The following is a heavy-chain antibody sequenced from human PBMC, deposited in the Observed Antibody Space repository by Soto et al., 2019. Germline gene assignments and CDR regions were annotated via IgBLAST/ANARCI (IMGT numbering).Heavy chain of an antibody. CDR1: GGTFSSYA. D-gene: IGHD3-3*01. Sequence: ASVKVSCKASGGTFSSYAISWVRQAPGQGLEWMGGIIPIFGTANYAQKFQGRVTITADESTSTAYMELSSLRSEDTAVYYCARRSITIFGVVDYGMDVWGQGTTVTVSS. CDR2: IIPIFGTA. J-gene: IGHJ6*02. V-gene: IGHV1-69*13. CDR3: ARRSITIFGVVDYGMDV.